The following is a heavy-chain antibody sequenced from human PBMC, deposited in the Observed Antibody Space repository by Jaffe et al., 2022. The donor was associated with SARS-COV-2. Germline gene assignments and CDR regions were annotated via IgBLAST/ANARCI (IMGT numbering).Heavy chain of an antibody. V-gene: IGHV4-59*01. Sequence: QVQLQESGPGLVKPSETLSLTCTVSGVSINSYYWNWIRQPPGKGLEWIGYIYDSGTSNYNPSLRSRVTISIDTSKKQLSLKLTSVTAADTAVYYCARAYSASQFYFDYWGQGTLVSVSS. CDR1: GVSINSYY. CDR2: IYDSGTS. D-gene: IGHD1-26*01. CDR3: ARAYSASQFYFDY. J-gene: IGHJ4*02.